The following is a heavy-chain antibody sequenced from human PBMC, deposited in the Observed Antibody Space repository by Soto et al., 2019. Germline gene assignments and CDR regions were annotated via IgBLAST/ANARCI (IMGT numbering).Heavy chain of an antibody. CDR1: GGSISSGNYY. CDR3: ARDDPSGEQQLTPSYYGMDV. D-gene: IGHD6-13*01. CDR2: MSYSGST. V-gene: IGHV4-30-4*01. J-gene: IGHJ6*02. Sequence: SVTLSLPCTVAGGSISSGNYYRSLIRQPPGKGLEWIGFMSYSGSTSYNASLKSRVTISVDTSKSQFSLNLSFVTAADTAVYYCARDDPSGEQQLTPSYYGMDVWGQGTTVTVSS.